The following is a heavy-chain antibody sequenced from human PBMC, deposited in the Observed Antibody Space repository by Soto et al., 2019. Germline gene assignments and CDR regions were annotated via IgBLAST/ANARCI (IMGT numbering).Heavy chain of an antibody. CDR2: IYHSGST. CDR1: GGSLSSFY. Sequence: PSETLSLTCTVSGGSLSSFYWVWIRQPPGKELEWIGQIYHSGSTIYSPSLESRVTILVGSSKNQVSLDLTSVTAADTAVYYCTRGWGGPYYFDAWGQGALVTVSS. CDR3: TRGWGGPYYFDA. J-gene: IGHJ5*02. V-gene: IGHV4-59*13. D-gene: IGHD3-9*01.